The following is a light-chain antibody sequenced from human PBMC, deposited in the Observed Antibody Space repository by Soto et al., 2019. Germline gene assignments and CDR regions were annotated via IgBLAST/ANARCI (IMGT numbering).Light chain of an antibody. J-gene: IGKJ3*01. CDR1: QTLMHTNGYNF. V-gene: IGKV2-28*01. Sequence: DIVMTHSPLSLPVTPGQPASISCRSSQTLMHTNGYNFLDWYLQKPGQSPQLLIYLGSNRASRVRDRVSGSGSGTEFTLKISRVEAEDVGVYYCMQALQSPFTFGPGTKVDSK. CDR3: MQALQSPFT. CDR2: LGS.